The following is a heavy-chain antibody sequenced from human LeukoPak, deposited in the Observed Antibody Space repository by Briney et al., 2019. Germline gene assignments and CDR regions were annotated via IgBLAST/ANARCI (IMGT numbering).Heavy chain of an antibody. CDR3: ARDPRITIFGVVSSDAFDI. V-gene: IGHV1-2*02. D-gene: IGHD3-3*01. CDR2: IKPSSGGT. Sequence: ASVKVSCKASGYTFTGYYMHWVRQAPGQGLEWMGWIKPSSGGTNYAQKFQGRVTMTRDTSISTAYMELSRLRSDDTAVYYCARDPRITIFGVVSSDAFDIWGQGTMVTVSS. J-gene: IGHJ3*02. CDR1: GYTFTGYY.